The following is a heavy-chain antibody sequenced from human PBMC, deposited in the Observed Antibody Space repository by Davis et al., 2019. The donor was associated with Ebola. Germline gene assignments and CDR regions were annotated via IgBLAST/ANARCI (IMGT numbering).Heavy chain of an antibody. CDR1: GGSISSYY. Sequence: PSETLSLTCTVSGGSISSYYWSWIRQPPGKGLEWNRYIYYSGSTNYNPSLNSRVTISVDTSKNQFSLKLSSVTAADTAVYYCASYSGSYYYFDYWGQGTLVTVSS. J-gene: IGHJ4*02. D-gene: IGHD1-26*01. CDR3: ASYSGSYYYFDY. CDR2: IYYSGST. V-gene: IGHV4-59*01.